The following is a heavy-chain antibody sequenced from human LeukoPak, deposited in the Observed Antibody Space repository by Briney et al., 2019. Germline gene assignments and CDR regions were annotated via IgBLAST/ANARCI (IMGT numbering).Heavy chain of an antibody. CDR2: IYYSGST. Sequence: PSETLSLTCTVSGGSISSYYWSWIRQPPGKGLEWIGYIYYSGSTNYNPSLKSRVTISVDTSKNQFSLKLSSVTAADTAVYYCATGYYDSSGYYKEYNYWGRGTLVTVSS. CDR3: ATGYYDSSGYYKEYNY. V-gene: IGHV4-59*08. J-gene: IGHJ4*02. D-gene: IGHD3-22*01. CDR1: GGSISSYY.